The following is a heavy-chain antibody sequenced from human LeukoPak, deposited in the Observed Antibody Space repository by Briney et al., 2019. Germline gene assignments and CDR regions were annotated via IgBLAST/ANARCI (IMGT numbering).Heavy chain of an antibody. Sequence: GGSLRLSCAASGFTFSSYSLNWVRQAPGKGLEWVSSISSSSTYIYYADSVKGRFTISRDNAKTSLYLQMNSLRAEDTAVYYCARAASGYSSGGYFDLWGRGTLVTVSS. J-gene: IGHJ2*01. V-gene: IGHV3-21*01. CDR3: ARAASGYSSGGYFDL. CDR1: GFTFSSYS. D-gene: IGHD6-19*01. CDR2: ISSSSTYI.